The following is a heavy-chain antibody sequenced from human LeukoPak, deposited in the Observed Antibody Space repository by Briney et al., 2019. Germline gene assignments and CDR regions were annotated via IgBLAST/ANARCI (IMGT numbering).Heavy chain of an antibody. V-gene: IGHV4-59*01. CDR1: GGSISHYY. J-gene: IGHJ4*02. D-gene: IGHD2-2*02. CDR3: ARGSYCSRTTCYTSPFDY. Sequence: PSETLSLTCTVSGGSISHYYWSWIRQPPGKGLEWIGYIYYSGSTTYNPSLKSRVTISVDTSKNQFSLKLSSVTAADTAVYYCARGSYCSRTTCYTSPFDYWGQGTLVTVSS. CDR2: IYYSGST.